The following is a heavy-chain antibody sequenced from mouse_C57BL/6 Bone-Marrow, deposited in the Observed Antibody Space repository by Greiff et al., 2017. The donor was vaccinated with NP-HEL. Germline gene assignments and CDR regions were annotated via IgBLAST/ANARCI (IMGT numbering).Heavy chain of an antibody. Sequence: DVHLVESGGGLVQPGESLKLSCESNEYEFPSHDMSWVRKTPEKRLELVAAINSDGGSTYYPDTMERRFIISRDNTKKTLYLQMSSLRSEDTALYYCARLLTGTRGFAYWGQGTLVTVSA. CDR1: EYEFPSHD. CDR3: ARLLTGTRGFAY. CDR2: INSDGGST. D-gene: IGHD4-1*01. V-gene: IGHV5-2*01. J-gene: IGHJ3*01.